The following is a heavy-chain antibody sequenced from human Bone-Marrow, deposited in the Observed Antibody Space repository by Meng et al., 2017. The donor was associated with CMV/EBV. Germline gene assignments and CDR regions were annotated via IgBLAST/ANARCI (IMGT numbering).Heavy chain of an antibody. Sequence: GSISSSSYYWGWIRQPPGKGLEWIGSIYYSGSTYYNPSLKSRVTISVDTSKNQFSLKLSSVTAADTAVYYCASNYGSGSYYKRGVNYWGQGTLVTVSS. CDR2: IYYSGST. J-gene: IGHJ4*02. V-gene: IGHV4-39*07. D-gene: IGHD3-10*01. CDR1: GSISSSSYY. CDR3: ASNYGSGSYYKRGVNY.